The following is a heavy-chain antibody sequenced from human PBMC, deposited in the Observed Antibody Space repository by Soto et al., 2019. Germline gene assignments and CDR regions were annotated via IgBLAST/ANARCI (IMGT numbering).Heavy chain of an antibody. V-gene: IGHV2-5*01. D-gene: IGHD3-10*01. CDR3: ANSAYGSGSYYSHYFDY. J-gene: IGHJ4*02. CDR2: IYWNDDK. CDR1: GFSLSTSGVG. Sequence: GSGPTLVNPTQTLTLTCTFSGFSLSTSGVGVGWIRQPPGKALEWLALIYWNDDKRYSPSLKSRLTITKDTSKNQVVLTMTNMDPVGTATYYCANSAYGSGSYYSHYFDYWGQGTLVTVSS.